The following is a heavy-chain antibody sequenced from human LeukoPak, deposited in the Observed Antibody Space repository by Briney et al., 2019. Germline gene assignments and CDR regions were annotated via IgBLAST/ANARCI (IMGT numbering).Heavy chain of an antibody. Sequence: GGSLRLSCAASGFTFSSYAMSWVRQAPGKGLEWVSAISGSGGSTYYADSVKGRFTISRDNSKNTLYLQMNSLRAEDTAAYYCAKVRCSSTSCYLGGYYFDYWGQGTLVTVSS. CDR1: GFTFSSYA. V-gene: IGHV3-23*01. J-gene: IGHJ4*02. CDR2: ISGSGGST. CDR3: AKVRCSSTSCYLGGYYFDY. D-gene: IGHD2-2*01.